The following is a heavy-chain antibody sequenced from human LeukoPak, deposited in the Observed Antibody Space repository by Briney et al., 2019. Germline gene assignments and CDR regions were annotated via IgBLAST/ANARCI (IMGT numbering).Heavy chain of an antibody. J-gene: IGHJ3*02. CDR2: IIPIFGTA. CDR3: ARGGYYDSSGYYGAFDI. V-gene: IGHV1-69*13. Sequence: GASVKVSCKASGGTFSSYAISWVRQAPGQGLEWMGGIIPIFGTANYAQKFQGRVTITADESTSTAYMELSSLRSEDTAVYYCARGGYYDSSGYYGAFDIWGQGTMVTVPS. CDR1: GGTFSSYA. D-gene: IGHD3-22*01.